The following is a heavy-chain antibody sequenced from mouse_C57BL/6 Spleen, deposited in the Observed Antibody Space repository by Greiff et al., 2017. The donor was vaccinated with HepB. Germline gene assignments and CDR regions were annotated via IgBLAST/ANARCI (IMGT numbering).Heavy chain of an antibody. J-gene: IGHJ1*03. CDR1: GYTFTSYW. V-gene: IGHV1-52*01. D-gene: IGHD2-4*01. Sequence: VQLQQSGAELVRPGSSVKLSCKASGYTFTSYWMHWVKQRPIQGLEWIGNIDPSDSETHYNQKFKDKATLTVDKSSSTAYMQLSSLTSEDSAVYYCARGLRRRDWYFDVWGTGTTVTVSS. CDR3: ARGLRRRDWYFDV. CDR2: IDPSDSET.